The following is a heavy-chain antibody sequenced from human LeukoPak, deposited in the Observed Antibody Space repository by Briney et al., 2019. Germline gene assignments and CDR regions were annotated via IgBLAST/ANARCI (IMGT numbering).Heavy chain of an antibody. D-gene: IGHD1-26*01. V-gene: IGHV3-33*06. CDR1: GFGFRDFG. Sequence: GGSLRLSCAVSGFGFRDFGFHWVRQAPPKGLEWVAVTWYDESQRYYADSVKGRFTISKDNSKNTLYLEMNSLRVEDTAVYYCAKWEGTRQFYFGYWGQGALVTVAS. CDR2: TWYDESQR. CDR3: AKWEGTRQFYFGY. J-gene: IGHJ4*02.